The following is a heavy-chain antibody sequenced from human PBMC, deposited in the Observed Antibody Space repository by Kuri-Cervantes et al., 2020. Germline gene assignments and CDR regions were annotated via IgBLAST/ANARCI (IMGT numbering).Heavy chain of an antibody. CDR3: ARASGYSSSWPSKYYYYYGMDV. V-gene: IGHV3-33*01. D-gene: IGHD6-13*01. J-gene: IGHJ6*02. Sequence: GGSLRLSCAASGFTFSSYGMHWVRQAPGKGLEWVAVIWYDGSNKYYADSVKGRFTISRDNSKNTLYLQMNSLRAEDTAVYYCARASGYSSSWPSKYYYYYGMDVWGQGTTVTVSS. CDR1: GFTFSSYG. CDR2: IWYDGSNK.